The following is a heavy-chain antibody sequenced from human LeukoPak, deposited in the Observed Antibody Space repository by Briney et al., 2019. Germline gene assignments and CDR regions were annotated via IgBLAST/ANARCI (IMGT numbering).Heavy chain of an antibody. V-gene: IGHV4-39*07. CDR2: VFYTGAT. J-gene: IGHJ4*02. Sequence: SETLSLTCTVSGGSISTSSYYWAWIRQPPGKGLEWIGSVFYTGATYSHPSLTGRVTISIDTSKNQFSLKLSSVTAADTAVYYCARGRGDCSGGSCYFDCWGQGTLVTVSS. CDR1: GGSISTSSYY. D-gene: IGHD2-15*01. CDR3: ARGRGDCSGGSCYFDC.